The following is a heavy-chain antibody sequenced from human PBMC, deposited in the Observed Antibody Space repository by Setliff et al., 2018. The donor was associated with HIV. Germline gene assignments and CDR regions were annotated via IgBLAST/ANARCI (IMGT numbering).Heavy chain of an antibody. D-gene: IGHD2-15*01. CDR3: ARDFHVLGYCSADSCPYDASDV. V-gene: IGHV1-2*06. CDR2: INPDSGDT. CDR1: GYTFSGYH. Sequence: GASVKVSCKASGYTFSGYHMYWVRQAPGQGLEWMGRINPDSGDTKYTQKFEGRVTITADKSTTTTYMELSSLRSDDTAIYYCARDFHVLGYCSADSCPYDASDVWGQGTMVTVSS. J-gene: IGHJ3*01.